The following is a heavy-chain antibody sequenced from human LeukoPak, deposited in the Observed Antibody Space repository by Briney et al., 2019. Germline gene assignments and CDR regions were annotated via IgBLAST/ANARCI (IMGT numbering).Heavy chain of an antibody. Sequence: GGSLRLSCAASGFTFSSYAMHWVRQAPGKGLEWVAVISYDGSNKYYADSVKGRFTISRDNSKNTLYLQMNSLRAEDTAVYYCAPRHSSTWYPFDYWGQGTLVTVSS. CDR1: GFTFSSYA. V-gene: IGHV3-30-3*01. D-gene: IGHD6-13*01. CDR3: APRHSSTWYPFDY. CDR2: ISYDGSNK. J-gene: IGHJ4*02.